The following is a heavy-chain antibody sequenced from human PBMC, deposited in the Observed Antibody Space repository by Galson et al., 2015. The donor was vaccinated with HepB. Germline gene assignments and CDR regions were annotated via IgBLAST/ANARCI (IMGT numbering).Heavy chain of an antibody. CDR3: ASPPLGSYDGNFDY. CDR1: GGTFSSYA. D-gene: IGHD1-26*01. J-gene: IGHJ4*02. Sequence: SVKVSCKASGGTFSSYAISWVRQAPGQGLEWMGRIIPILGIANYAQKFQGRVTITADKSTSTAYMELSSLRSEDTAVYYCASPPLGSYDGNFDYWGQGTLVTVSS. CDR2: IIPILGIA. V-gene: IGHV1-69*04.